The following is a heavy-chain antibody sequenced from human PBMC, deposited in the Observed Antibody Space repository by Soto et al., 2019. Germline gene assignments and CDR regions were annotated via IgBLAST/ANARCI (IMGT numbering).Heavy chain of an antibody. CDR1: GFAFSDYS. D-gene: IGHD3-16*01. V-gene: IGHV3-48*01. Sequence: EVQLKESGGGLVRPGGSLRLSCAASGFAFSDYSMNWVRQSPGKGLEWLSYIKNSSSTIYYADSVKGRFTISRDNAKNLVFLHMTSLRAEDTALDYCARTYHDYVWGTYPLDSWRPGALVTGSS. J-gene: IGHJ4*02. CDR3: ARTYHDYVWGTYPLDS. CDR2: IKNSSSTI.